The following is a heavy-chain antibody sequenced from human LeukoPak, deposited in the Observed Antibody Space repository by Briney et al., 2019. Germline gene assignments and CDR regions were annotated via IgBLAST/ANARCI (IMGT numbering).Heavy chain of an antibody. Sequence: ASVKVSCKASGYTFTGYYMHWVRQAPGQGLEWMGWINPNSGGTNYAQKFQGRVTMTRDTSISTAYMELSRLRSEDTAVYYCARFDAGYYYYMDVWGKGTTVTVSS. CDR2: INPNSGGT. CDR1: GYTFTGYY. V-gene: IGHV1-2*02. CDR3: ARFDAGYYYYMDV. J-gene: IGHJ6*03. D-gene: IGHD3-9*01.